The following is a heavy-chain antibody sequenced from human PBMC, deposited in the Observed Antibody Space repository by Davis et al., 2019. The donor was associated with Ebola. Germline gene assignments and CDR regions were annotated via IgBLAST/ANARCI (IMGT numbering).Heavy chain of an antibody. CDR1: GSTFSGYW. J-gene: IGHJ4*02. D-gene: IGHD2-21*02. CDR2: INSDGSIT. V-gene: IGHV3-74*01. CDR3: ARDSDDYCFDY. Sequence: HTGGSLRLSCAASGSTFSGYWMHWVRQAPGKGLVWVSRINSDGSITNYADSVKGRFTISRDNSKNTLYLQMNSLRPEDTAVYYCARDSDDYCFDYWGQGTLVTVSS.